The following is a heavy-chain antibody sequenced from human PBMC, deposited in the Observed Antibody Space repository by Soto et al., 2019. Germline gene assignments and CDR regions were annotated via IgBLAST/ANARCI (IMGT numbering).Heavy chain of an antibody. CDR2: INHSGST. V-gene: IGHV4-34*01. Sequence: PSETLSLPCAVYAGSFKGYYWSWIRQPPGKGLEWIGEINHSGSTNYNPSLKSRVTISVDTSKNQFSLKLSSGTAADRAVYYCARGGNYYGSGSYNYYYGMDVWGQGSTVSVAT. J-gene: IGHJ6*01. CDR3: ARGGNYYGSGSYNYYYGMDV. CDR1: AGSFKGYY. D-gene: IGHD3-10*01.